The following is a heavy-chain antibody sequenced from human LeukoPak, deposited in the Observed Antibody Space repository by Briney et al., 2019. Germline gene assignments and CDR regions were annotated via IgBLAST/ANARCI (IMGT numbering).Heavy chain of an antibody. CDR2: IKQDGSEK. CDR1: GFTFSSYW. CDR3: ASGWSGSVFDY. V-gene: IGHV3-7*01. D-gene: IGHD3-3*01. Sequence: GGSLRPSCAASGFTFSSYWMSWVRQAPGKGLEWVANIKQDGSEKYYVDSVKGRFTISRDNAKNSLYLQMNSLRAEDTAVYYCASGWSGSVFDYWGQGTLVTVSS. J-gene: IGHJ4*02.